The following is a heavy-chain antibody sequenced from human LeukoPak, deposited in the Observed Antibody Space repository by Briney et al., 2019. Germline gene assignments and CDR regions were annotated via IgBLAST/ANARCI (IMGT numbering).Heavy chain of an antibody. V-gene: IGHV6-1*01. D-gene: IGHD3-22*01. J-gene: IGHJ6*02. CDR2: TYYRSKWYN. CDR1: GDSVSSNSAA. CDR3: ASEERTDSSGFYYGMDV. Sequence: SQTLSLTCAISGDSVSSNSAAWNWIRQSPSRGLEWLGRTYYRSKWYNDYAVSVKSRITINPDTSKNQFSLQLNSVTPEDTAVYYCASEERTDSSGFYYGMDVWGQGTLVTVSS.